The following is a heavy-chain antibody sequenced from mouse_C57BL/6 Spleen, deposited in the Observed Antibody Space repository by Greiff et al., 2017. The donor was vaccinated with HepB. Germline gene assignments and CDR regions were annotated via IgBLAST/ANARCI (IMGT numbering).Heavy chain of an antibody. Sequence: EVQLQQSGPELVKPGASVKISCKASGYTFTDYYMNWVKQSHGKSLEWIGDINPNNGGTSYNQKFKGKATLTVDKSSSTAYMELRSLTSEDSAVYYCANYDYDAWFAYWGHRTLVTVSA. CDR1: GYTFTDYY. V-gene: IGHV1-26*01. CDR2: INPNNGGT. J-gene: IGHJ3*01. CDR3: ANYDYDAWFAY. D-gene: IGHD2-4*01.